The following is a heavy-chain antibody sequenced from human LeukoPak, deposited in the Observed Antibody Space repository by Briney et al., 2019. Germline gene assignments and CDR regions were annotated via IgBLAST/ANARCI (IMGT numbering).Heavy chain of an antibody. J-gene: IGHJ4*02. CDR1: GFTFSDYY. CDR2: ISSSGSTI. CDR3: ARDHCSSTSCSYDY. V-gene: IGHV3-11*04. D-gene: IGHD2-2*01. Sequence: GGSLRLSCAASGFTFSDYYMSWIRQAPGKGLEWVSYISSSGSTIYYADSVKGRFTISRDKAKNSLYLQMNSLRAEDTAVYYCARDHCSSTSCSYDYWGQGTLVTVSS.